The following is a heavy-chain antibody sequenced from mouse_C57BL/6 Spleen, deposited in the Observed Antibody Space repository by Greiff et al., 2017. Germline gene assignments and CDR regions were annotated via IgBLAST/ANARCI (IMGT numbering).Heavy chain of an antibody. CDR3: AKSCASSCDYAMDD. Sequence: QVQLQQPGAELVKPGASVKLSCKASGYTFTSYWMHWVKQRPGQGLEWIGMIHPNSGSTNYNEKFKSKATLTVDKTSSTAYMQLSSLTSEDSAVYYGAKSCASSCDYAMDDWGQGTSVTVSS. D-gene: IGHD1-1*01. CDR1: GYTFTSYW. J-gene: IGHJ4*01. V-gene: IGHV1-64*01. CDR2: IHPNSGST.